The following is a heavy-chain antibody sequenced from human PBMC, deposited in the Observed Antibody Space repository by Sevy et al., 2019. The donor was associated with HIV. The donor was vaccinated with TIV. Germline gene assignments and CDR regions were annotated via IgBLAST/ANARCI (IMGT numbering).Heavy chain of an antibody. CDR3: AGDLAVDSSSSSVYGMDV. CDR2: ISYDGSNK. D-gene: IGHD6-6*01. Sequence: GGSLRLSCAASGFTFSSYAMHWVRQAPGKGLEWVAVISYDGSNKYYADSVKGRFTTSRDNSKNTLYLQMNSLRAEDTAVYYCAGDLAVDSSSSSVYGMDVWGQGTTVTVSS. V-gene: IGHV3-30-3*01. J-gene: IGHJ6*02. CDR1: GFTFSSYA.